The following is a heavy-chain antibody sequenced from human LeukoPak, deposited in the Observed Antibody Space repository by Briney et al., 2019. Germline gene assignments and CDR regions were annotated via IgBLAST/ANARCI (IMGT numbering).Heavy chain of an antibody. D-gene: IGHD6-13*01. CDR2: ISGSGGST. J-gene: IGHJ4*02. Sequence: GGSLRLSCAASGFTFSSYAMSWVRQAPGEGLEWVSTISGSGGSTYYADSVKGRFTISRDNSKNMLFLQMNSLRAEDTAVYYCAKGYGGSWYFDYWGQGTLVTVSS. CDR1: GFTFSSYA. V-gene: IGHV3-23*01. CDR3: AKGYGGSWYFDY.